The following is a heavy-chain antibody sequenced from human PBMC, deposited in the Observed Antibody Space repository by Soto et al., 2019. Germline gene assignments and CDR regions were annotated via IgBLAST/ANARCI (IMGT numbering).Heavy chain of an antibody. CDR2: ISSTTNYI. CDR3: ARESEDLTSNFDY. Sequence: GGSLRLSCAASGFTFTRYSMNWVRQAPGKGLEWVSSISSTTNYIYYGDYMKGRFTISRDNAQHSLYLEMNSLRAEDTAVYYCARESEDLTSNFDYGGQGTRVTVSS. CDR1: GFTFTRYS. V-gene: IGHV3-21*06. J-gene: IGHJ4*02.